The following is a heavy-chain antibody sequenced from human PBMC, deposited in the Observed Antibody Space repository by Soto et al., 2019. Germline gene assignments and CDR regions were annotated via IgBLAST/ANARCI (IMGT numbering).Heavy chain of an antibody. CDR1: GFTLTSYG. CDR3: AKDGTTTGIHYYAMDV. Sequence: GGSLRLSCEVSGFTLTSYGMNWVRQAPDKGLEWVSTIGRGGDTYYADSVKGRFTISRDNSKNTLFLQMDSLRAEDTALYFCAKDGTTTGIHYYAMDVWGQGTTVTVSS. V-gene: IGHV3-23*01. J-gene: IGHJ6*02. CDR2: IGRGGDT. D-gene: IGHD1-1*01.